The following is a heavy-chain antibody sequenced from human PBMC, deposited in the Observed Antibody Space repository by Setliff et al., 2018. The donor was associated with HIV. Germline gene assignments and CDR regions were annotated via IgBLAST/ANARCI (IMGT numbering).Heavy chain of an antibody. Sequence: PGGSLRLSCAASGFIFSNYWMHWVRPAPGKGLVWVSRINSDGSSTSYADSVKGRFTISRDNSKNTLYLQMNSLRAEDTAVYYCARDQVANYYGSGIDYWGQGTLVTVSS. CDR3: ARDQVANYYGSGIDY. J-gene: IGHJ4*02. CDR1: GFIFSNYW. D-gene: IGHD3-10*01. V-gene: IGHV3-74*01. CDR2: INSDGSST.